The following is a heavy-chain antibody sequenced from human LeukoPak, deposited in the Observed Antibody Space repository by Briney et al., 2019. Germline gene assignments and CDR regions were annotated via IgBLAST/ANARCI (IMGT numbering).Heavy chain of an antibody. CDR2: ISGSGGST. Sequence: PGRSLRLSCAASGFTFSSYAMSWVRQAPGKGLEWVSAISGSGGSTYYADSVKGRFTISRDSSKNTLYLQMNSLRAEDTAVYYCAKDRGAAAGSLPPDDYWGQGTLVTVSS. CDR3: AKDRGAAAGSLPPDDY. V-gene: IGHV3-23*01. CDR1: GFTFSSYA. J-gene: IGHJ4*02. D-gene: IGHD6-13*01.